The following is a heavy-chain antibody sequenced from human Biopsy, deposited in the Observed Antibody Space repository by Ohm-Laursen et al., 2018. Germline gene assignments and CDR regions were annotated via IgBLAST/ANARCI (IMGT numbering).Heavy chain of an antibody. Sequence: SLRLSCVASGFTFSSYAMTWVRQAPGKGLAWVSVINTSGGSTHYAVSVKGRFTISRDNSKNTLYLRMNSLRAEDTAVYYCAKPADSYGSEFYFDYWGQGTLVTVSS. D-gene: IGHD4-17*01. J-gene: IGHJ4*02. CDR1: GFTFSSYA. CDR2: INTSGGST. V-gene: IGHV3-23*01. CDR3: AKPADSYGSEFYFDY.